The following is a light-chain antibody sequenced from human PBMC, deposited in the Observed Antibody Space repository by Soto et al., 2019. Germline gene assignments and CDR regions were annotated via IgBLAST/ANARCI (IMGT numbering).Light chain of an antibody. Sequence: DIQMTQSPSSVSASVGDRVTITCRASQGISSWLVWYQQKPGKAPKPLIYAASSLRTVATSRYSGSSCGTVVFLTSSIVQPEDLANYYYQQANNHPLTLVQGTRLDMK. V-gene: IGKV1D-12*01. CDR3: QQANNHPLT. CDR1: QGISSW. CDR2: AAS. J-gene: IGKJ5*01.